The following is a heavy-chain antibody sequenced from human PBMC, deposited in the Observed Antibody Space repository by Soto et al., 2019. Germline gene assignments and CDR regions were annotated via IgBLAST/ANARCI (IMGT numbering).Heavy chain of an antibody. CDR3: ARVYSDAFDI. V-gene: IGHV3-11*01. Sequence: GGSLRLSCAASTFTFSDYYMIWTRQAPGKGLEWVSYISSSGTDKYDADSVKGRFTISRDNTKNSLYLQMSNLRAEDTALYYCARVYSDAFDIWGQGTMVTVSS. J-gene: IGHJ3*02. CDR1: TFTFSDYY. CDR2: ISSSGTDK. D-gene: IGHD2-8*01.